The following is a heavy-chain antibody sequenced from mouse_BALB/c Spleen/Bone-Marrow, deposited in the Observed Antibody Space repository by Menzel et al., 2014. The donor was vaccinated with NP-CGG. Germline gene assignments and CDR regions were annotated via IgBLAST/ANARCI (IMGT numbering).Heavy chain of an antibody. CDR1: GYTFTSYW. Sequence: QVQLQQSGAELVRPGASVKLSCKASGYTFTSYWMNWVKQRPEQGLEWIGRIDPYDSETHHNQKFKDKAILTVDKSSSTAYMRLSSLTSEDSAVYYCARGRDYDVFSYWGQGTLVTVSA. J-gene: IGHJ3*01. CDR2: IDPYDSET. D-gene: IGHD2-4*01. V-gene: IGHV1-52*01. CDR3: ARGRDYDVFSY.